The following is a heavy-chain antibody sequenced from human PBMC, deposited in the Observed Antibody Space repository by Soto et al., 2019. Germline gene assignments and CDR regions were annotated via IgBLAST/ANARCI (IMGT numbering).Heavy chain of an antibody. D-gene: IGHD6-6*01. CDR3: VKSFSDSSSSGEDY. CDR1: GFTFSSYA. CDR2: ISSNGGST. Sequence: GGSLRLSCSASGFTFSSYAMHWVRQAPGKGLEYVSAISSNGGSTYYADSVKGRFTISRDNSKNTLYLQMSSLRAEDTAVYYCVKSFSDSSSSGEDYWGQGTLVTVSS. V-gene: IGHV3-64D*08. J-gene: IGHJ4*02.